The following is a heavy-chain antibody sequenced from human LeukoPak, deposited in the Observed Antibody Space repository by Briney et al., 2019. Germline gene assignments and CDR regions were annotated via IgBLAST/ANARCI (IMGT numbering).Heavy chain of an antibody. CDR1: GGSISTNNYY. CDR2: ICYSGST. D-gene: IGHD3-16*01. J-gene: IGHJ3*02. Sequence: PSETLSLTCTVSGGSISTNNYYWGWIRQPPGKGLEWIGSICYSGSTYYNPSLKSRVTISVDTSKNEFSLNLSSVTAADTAVYYCARQLGAYSYPFDIWGQGTKVTVSS. CDR3: ARQLGAYSYPFDI. V-gene: IGHV4-39*01.